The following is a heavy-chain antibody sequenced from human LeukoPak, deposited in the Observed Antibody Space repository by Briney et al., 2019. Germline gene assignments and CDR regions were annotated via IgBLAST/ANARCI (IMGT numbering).Heavy chain of an antibody. CDR3: ARDTRSSSWFVFDY. D-gene: IGHD6-13*01. V-gene: IGHV1-69*06. Sequence: ASVKVSCKASGGTFSSYAISWVRQAPGQGLEWMGGIIPIFSTANYAQKFQGRVTITADKSTSTAYMELSSLRSEDTAVYYCARDTRSSSWFVFDYWGQGTLVTVSS. J-gene: IGHJ4*02. CDR2: IIPIFSTA. CDR1: GGTFSSYA.